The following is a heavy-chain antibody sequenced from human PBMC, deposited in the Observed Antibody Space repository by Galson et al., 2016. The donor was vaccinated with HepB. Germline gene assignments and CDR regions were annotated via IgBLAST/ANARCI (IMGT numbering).Heavy chain of an antibody. J-gene: IGHJ5*02. CDR1: GGSISSGAYY. D-gene: IGHD4-23*01. CDR2: ISYSGSTSYSGSS. Sequence: TLSLTCTVSGGSISSGAYYWSWIRQHPGKGLEWIGYISYSGSTSYSGSSYYNPSLESRVSISLGTSENHFSLNLTSVTAPDTAVYYRARAPFYGSNSRGWFDPWGRGTLVTVSS. V-gene: IGHV4-31*03. CDR3: ARAPFYGSNSRGWFDP.